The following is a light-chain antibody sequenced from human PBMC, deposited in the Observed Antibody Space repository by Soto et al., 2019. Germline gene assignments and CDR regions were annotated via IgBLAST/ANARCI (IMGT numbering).Light chain of an antibody. V-gene: IGKV1-5*03. CDR3: QQYNAYPWT. CDR1: QSISSW. Sequence: DIQMTQSPSTLSASVGDIVTITCRASQSISSWLAWYQQKPGKAPKLLIYKASTLESGVPSNFSGSGSGTERTLTISSLQPEDVATYYCQQYNAYPWTLGQGTKVDIK. J-gene: IGKJ1*01. CDR2: KAS.